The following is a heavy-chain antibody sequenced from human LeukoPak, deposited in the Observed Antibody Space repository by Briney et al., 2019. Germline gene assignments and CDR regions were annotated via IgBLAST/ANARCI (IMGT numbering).Heavy chain of an antibody. D-gene: IGHD3-3*01. CDR2: IKQDGSEK. Sequence: GGSLRLSCAASGFTFSSYWMSWVRQAPGKGLEWVANIKQDGSEKYYVDSVKGRFTISRDNTKNSLYLQMNSLRAEDTAVYYCARDRRVLRFLEWFKYFDYWGQGTLVTVSS. CDR3: ARDRRVLRFLEWFKYFDY. V-gene: IGHV3-7*01. CDR1: GFTFSSYW. J-gene: IGHJ4*02.